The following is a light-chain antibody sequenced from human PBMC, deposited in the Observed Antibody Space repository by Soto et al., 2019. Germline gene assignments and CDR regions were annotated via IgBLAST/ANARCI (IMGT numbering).Light chain of an antibody. CDR3: SAYTGSSLV. J-gene: IGLJ2*01. CDR1: SSDVGDYPY. CDR2: EVN. Sequence: QSVLTQPASVSGSPGQSITISCTGTSSDVGDYPYVSWYQQHPGKVPKVMLYEVNNRPSGGSTRFSGSKSGNTASLTISGLQADDEADYFCSAYTGSSLVFGGGTKLTVL. V-gene: IGLV2-14*01.